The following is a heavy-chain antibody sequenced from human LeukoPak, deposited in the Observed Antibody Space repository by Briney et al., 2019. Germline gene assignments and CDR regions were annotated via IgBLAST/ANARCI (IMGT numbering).Heavy chain of an antibody. CDR1: GFTFSSYG. CDR2: IWYDGSNK. J-gene: IGHJ5*02. D-gene: IGHD3-22*01. CDR3: ARDPSRRYYVHWFDP. Sequence: GGSLRLSCAASGFTFSSYGMHWVRQAPGKVLEWVAVIWYDGSNKYYADSVKGRFTISRDNSKNTLYLQMNSLRAEDTAVYYCARDPSRRYYVHWFDPWGQGTLVTVSS. V-gene: IGHV3-33*01.